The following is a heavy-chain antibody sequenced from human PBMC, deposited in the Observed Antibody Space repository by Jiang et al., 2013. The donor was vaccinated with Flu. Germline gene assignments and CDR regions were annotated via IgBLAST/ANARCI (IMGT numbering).Heavy chain of an antibody. CDR1: YSFTSYW. J-gene: IGHJ6*04. Sequence: YSFTSYWISWVRQMPGKGLEWMGRIDPSDSYTNYSPSFQGHVTISADKSISTAYLQWSSLKASDTAMYYCARGIAAAGTDYYYYYGMDVWGKGTTVTVSS. V-gene: IGHV5-10-1*01. CDR2: IDPSDSYT. CDR3: ARGIAAAGTDYYYYYGMDV. D-gene: IGHD6-13*01.